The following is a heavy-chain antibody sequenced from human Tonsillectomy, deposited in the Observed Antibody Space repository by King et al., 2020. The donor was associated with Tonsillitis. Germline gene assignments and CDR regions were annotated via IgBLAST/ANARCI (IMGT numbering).Heavy chain of an antibody. CDR2: ISGSGGST. D-gene: IGHD3-10*01. Sequence: VQLVESGGGLVQPGGSLRLSCAASGFTFSSYAMSWVRQAPGKGLEWVSAISGSGGSTYYADSVKGRFTISRDNSKNTLYLQMNSLRAEDTAVYYCAKDMPRITMVRGVFDYWGQGTLVTVSS. CDR3: AKDMPRITMVRGVFDY. CDR1: GFTFSSYA. J-gene: IGHJ4*02. V-gene: IGHV3-23*04.